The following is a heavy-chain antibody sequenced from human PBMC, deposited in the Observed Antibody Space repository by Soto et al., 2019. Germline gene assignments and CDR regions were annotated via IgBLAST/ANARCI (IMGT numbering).Heavy chain of an antibody. D-gene: IGHD3-22*01. J-gene: IGHJ4*02. CDR3: ARVGPAHYYDSSGYYSPLDY. Sequence: QVQLVQSGAEVKKPGSSVKVSCKASGDTFSSYAINWVRQAPGQGLEWMGGIIPMFGTANYAQKFKGRVTSTAGKSTSTVYMELSSLRSEDTAVYYCARVGPAHYYDSSGYYSPLDYWGQGTLVTVSS. V-gene: IGHV1-69*06. CDR2: IIPMFGTA. CDR1: GDTFSSYA.